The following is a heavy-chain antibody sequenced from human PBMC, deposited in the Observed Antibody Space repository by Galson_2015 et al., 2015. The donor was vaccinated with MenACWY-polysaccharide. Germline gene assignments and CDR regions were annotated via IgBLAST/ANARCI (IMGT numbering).Heavy chain of an antibody. CDR2: ISGSGGST. V-gene: IGHV3-23*01. CDR3: AKDGDSSGWYDY. CDR1: GFTFSSYA. Sequence: SLRLSCAASGFTFSSYAMCWVRQAPGKGLEWVSAISGSGGSTYYADSVKGRFTISRDNSKNTLYLQMNSLRAEDTAVYYCAKDGDSSGWYDYWGQGTLVTVSS. D-gene: IGHD6-19*01. J-gene: IGHJ4*02.